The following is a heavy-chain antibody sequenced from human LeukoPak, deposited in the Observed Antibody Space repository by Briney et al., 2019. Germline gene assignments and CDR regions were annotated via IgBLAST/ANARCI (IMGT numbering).Heavy chain of an antibody. D-gene: IGHD6-19*01. CDR3: ARDGVAGPDRGRGSYFDY. J-gene: IGHJ4*02. CDR2: INTDGSST. Sequence: GGSLRLSCAASGFTFSSYWMHWVRQAPGKGLVWVSRINTDGSSTSYADSVKGRFTISRDNAKNTLYLQMNSLRAEDTAVYYCARDGVAGPDRGRGSYFDYWGQGTLVTVSS. CDR1: GFTFSSYW. V-gene: IGHV3-74*01.